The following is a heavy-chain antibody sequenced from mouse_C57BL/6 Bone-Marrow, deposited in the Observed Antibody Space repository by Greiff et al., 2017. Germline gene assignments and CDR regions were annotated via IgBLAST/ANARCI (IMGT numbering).Heavy chain of an antibody. CDR3: ARDTCSSYGYFDV. J-gene: IGHJ1*03. V-gene: IGHV5-16*01. Sequence: EVLLVESEGGLVQPGSSMKLSCTASGFTFSDYYMAWVRQVPEQGLEWVANINSDGSSTYYLDSLKSRFIISRDNAKNILYLQMSSLKSEDTVTYYGARDTCSSYGYFDVWGTGTTVTVSS. D-gene: IGHD1-1*01. CDR1: GFTFSDYY. CDR2: INSDGSST.